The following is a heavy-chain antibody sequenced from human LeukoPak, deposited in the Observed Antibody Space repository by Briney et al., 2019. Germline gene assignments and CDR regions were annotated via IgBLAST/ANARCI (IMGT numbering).Heavy chain of an antibody. CDR1: GGSISSYY. D-gene: IGHD3-9*01. CDR3: ATGGDILTGYYKFDY. V-gene: IGHV4-59*01. CDR2: IYYSGST. J-gene: IGHJ4*02. Sequence: SETLSLTCTVSGGSISSYYWSWIRQPPGKGLEWIGYIYYSGSTNYNASLKSRVTISVDTSKNQFSLKLSSVTAADTAVYYCATGGDILTGYYKFDYWGQGTLVTVSS.